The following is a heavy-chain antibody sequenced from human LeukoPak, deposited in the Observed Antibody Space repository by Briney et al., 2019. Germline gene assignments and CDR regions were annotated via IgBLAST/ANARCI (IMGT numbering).Heavy chain of an antibody. CDR1: RFTFSSYA. CDR3: AKSLGRWLPYGMDV. D-gene: IGHD5-24*01. V-gene: IGHV3-23*01. J-gene: IGHJ6*02. Sequence: GASLRLSCAASRFTFSSYAMSWVRPAPRQGLEWVSAVSGSDGRTYYADSVKGRFTISRDNSKNTLYLQMNSLRAEDTAVYYCAKSLGRWLPYGMDVWGQGTTVTVSS. CDR2: VSGSDGRT.